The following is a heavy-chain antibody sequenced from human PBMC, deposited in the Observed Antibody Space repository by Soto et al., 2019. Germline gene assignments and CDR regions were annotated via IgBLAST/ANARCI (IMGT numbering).Heavy chain of an antibody. CDR3: ARGLSSGSYYGFDY. Sequence: GGSLRLSCAASGFTFSSYSMNWVRQAPGKGLEWVSSISSSSYIYYADSVKGRFTISRDNAKNSLYLQMNSLRAEDTAVYYCARGLSSGSYYGFDYWGQGTLVTVSS. J-gene: IGHJ4*02. CDR2: ISSSSYI. D-gene: IGHD3-10*02. V-gene: IGHV3-21*01. CDR1: GFTFSSYS.